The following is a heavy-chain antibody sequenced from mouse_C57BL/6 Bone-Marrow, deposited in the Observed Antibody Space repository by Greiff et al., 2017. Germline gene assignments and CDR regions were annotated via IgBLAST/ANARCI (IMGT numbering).Heavy chain of an antibody. Sequence: VQLQQSGAELVKPGASVKLSCTASGFNIKDYYIHWVKQRTEQGLEWIGRIAPEDGETKYAPKFQDKATIPADTSSNTAYLQLSSLTSEDTAVYYCTRSLIYYGTNYWGQGTTLTVSS. J-gene: IGHJ2*01. CDR1: GFNIKDYY. CDR3: TRSLIYYGTNY. CDR2: IAPEDGET. V-gene: IGHV14-2*01. D-gene: IGHD1-1*01.